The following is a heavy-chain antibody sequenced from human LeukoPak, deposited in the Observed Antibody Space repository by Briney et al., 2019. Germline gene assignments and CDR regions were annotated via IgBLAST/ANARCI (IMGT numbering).Heavy chain of an antibody. J-gene: IGHJ5*02. Sequence: SETLSLTCAVYGGSFSGYYWGWIRQPPGKGLEWIGEINHSGSTNYNPSLKSRVTISVDTSKNQFSLKLSSVTAADTAVYYCARESPGNYYDSSGYPGTFDPWGQGTLVTVSS. CDR3: ARESPGNYYDSSGYPGTFDP. V-gene: IGHV4-34*01. CDR2: INHSGST. D-gene: IGHD3-22*01. CDR1: GGSFSGYY.